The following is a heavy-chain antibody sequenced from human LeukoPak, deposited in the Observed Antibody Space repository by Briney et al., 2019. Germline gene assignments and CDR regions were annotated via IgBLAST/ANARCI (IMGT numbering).Heavy chain of an antibody. Sequence: TGGSLRLSCSASRFTFTRHAMSWVRQAPGKGRECVSTTGLESVHTLCADSVQGRFTGSRDNSRNTLDLQMDNLRVDDTAIYYCVRGDDIGKHPTRAYYFDIWGQGTLVSVSS. CDR3: VRGDDIGKHPTRAYYFDI. V-gene: IGHV3-23*01. CDR1: RFTFTRHA. CDR2: TGLESVHT. J-gene: IGHJ4*02. D-gene: IGHD3-16*01.